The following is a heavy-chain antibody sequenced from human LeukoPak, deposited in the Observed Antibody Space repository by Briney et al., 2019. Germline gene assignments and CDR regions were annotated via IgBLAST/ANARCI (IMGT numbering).Heavy chain of an antibody. D-gene: IGHD3-22*01. V-gene: IGHV4-31*03. CDR3: ARGYYDSSGYIPPYYYGMDV. CDR2: IYYSGST. J-gene: IGHJ6*02. Sequence: PSETLSLTCTVSGGSISSGGYYWSLIRQHPGKGLEWIGYIYYSGSTYYNPSLKSRVTISVDTSKNQFSLKLSSVTAADTAVYYCARGYYDSSGYIPPYYYGMDVWGQGTTVTVSS. CDR1: GGSISSGGYY.